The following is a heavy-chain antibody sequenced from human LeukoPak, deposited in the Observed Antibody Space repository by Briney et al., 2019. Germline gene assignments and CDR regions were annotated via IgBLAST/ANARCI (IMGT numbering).Heavy chain of an antibody. CDR2: ISGSGGST. Sequence: GGSLRLSCAASGFTFSSYAMSWVRQAPGKGLEWVSAISGSGGSTYYADSVKGRFTISRDNAKNSLYLQMNSLRAEDTAVYYCARVMYYCSSTSCYGTFDYWGQGTLVTVSS. D-gene: IGHD2-2*01. V-gene: IGHV3-23*01. CDR3: ARVMYYCSSTSCYGTFDY. J-gene: IGHJ4*02. CDR1: GFTFSSYA.